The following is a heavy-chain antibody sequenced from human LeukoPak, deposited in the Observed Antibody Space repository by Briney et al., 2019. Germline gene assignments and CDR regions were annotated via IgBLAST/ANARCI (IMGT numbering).Heavy chain of an antibody. D-gene: IGHD1-26*01. CDR3: AKAEENSENYFPFHH. Sequence: GGSLRLSCAASGFTFSNDGMSWVRQAPEKGLEWVSSISGSGGTTYYADSVKGRFTISRDNSKTTLYLQMNSLRAEDTAIYYCAKAEENSENYFPFHHWGQGTQVTVSS. J-gene: IGHJ1*01. CDR2: ISGSGGTT. CDR1: GFTFSNDG. V-gene: IGHV3-23*01.